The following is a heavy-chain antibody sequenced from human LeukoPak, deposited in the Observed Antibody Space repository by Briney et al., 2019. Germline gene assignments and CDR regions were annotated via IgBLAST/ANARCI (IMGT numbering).Heavy chain of an antibody. CDR3: ARFATTGTPRSI. D-gene: IGHD1-1*01. V-gene: IGHV1-3*01. CDR2: INAGNGNT. J-gene: IGHJ3*02. CDR1: GYTFTSYA. Sequence: ASVKVSCKASGYTFTSYAMHWVRQAPGQRLEWMGWINAGNGNTKYSQKFQGRVTITRDTSASTAYMELSSLRSEDTAVYYCARFATTGTPRSIWGQGTMVTVSS.